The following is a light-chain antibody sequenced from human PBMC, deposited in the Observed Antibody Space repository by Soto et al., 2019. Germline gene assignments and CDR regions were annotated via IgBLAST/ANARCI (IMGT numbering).Light chain of an antibody. CDR2: KAS. CDR3: QQYNSHSSYT. CDR1: QSINTW. V-gene: IGKV1-5*03. Sequence: DIQMTQSPSTLSASVGDRVTITCRASQSINTWLAWYQQKPGKAPKLLISKASSLGSGVPSRFSGSGSGTAFTLTISGLQPYDFAIYYCQQYNSHSSYTFGQGTKLEIK. J-gene: IGKJ2*01.